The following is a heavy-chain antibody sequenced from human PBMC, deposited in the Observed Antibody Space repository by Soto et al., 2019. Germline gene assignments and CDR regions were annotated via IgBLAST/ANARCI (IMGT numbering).Heavy chain of an antibody. CDR3: ARSPNYYDSSGYNFQH. V-gene: IGHV1-69*12. D-gene: IGHD3-22*01. J-gene: IGHJ1*01. Sequence: QVQLVQSGAEVKKPGSSVKVSCKASGGTFSSYAISWVRQAPGQGLEWMGGIIPIFGTANYAQKFQGRVTITADESTSTAYMEPSSLRSEDTAVYYCARSPNYYDSSGYNFQHWGQGTLVTVSS. CDR1: GGTFSSYA. CDR2: IIPIFGTA.